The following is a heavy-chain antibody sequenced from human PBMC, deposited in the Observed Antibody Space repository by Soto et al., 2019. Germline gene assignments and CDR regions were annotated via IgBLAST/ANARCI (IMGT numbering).Heavy chain of an antibody. CDR2: INPSGGST. D-gene: IGHD3-3*01. CDR3: ARGPGVLRFLEWLFAFDY. J-gene: IGHJ4*02. Sequence: ASVKVPCKASGYTFTSYYTHWVRQAPGQGLEWMGIINPSGGSTSYAQKFQGRVTMTRDTSTSTVYMELSSLRSEDTAVYYCARGPGVLRFLEWLFAFDYWGQGTLVTVSS. V-gene: IGHV1-46*01. CDR1: GYTFTSYY.